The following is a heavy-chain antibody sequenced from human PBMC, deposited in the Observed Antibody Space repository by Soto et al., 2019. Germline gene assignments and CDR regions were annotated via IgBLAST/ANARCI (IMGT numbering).Heavy chain of an antibody. CDR2: IKQDGSEK. Sequence: GSLRLSCAASGFTFSSYWMSWVRQAPGKGLEWVANIKQDGSEKYYVDSVKGRFTISRDNAKNSLYLQMNSLRAEDTAVYYCVREDYDFWSGYYTVHPYKWSEPWGQGTLVTVSS. CDR1: GFTFSSYW. D-gene: IGHD3-3*01. CDR3: VREDYDFWSGYYTVHPYKWSEP. V-gene: IGHV3-7*01. J-gene: IGHJ5*02.